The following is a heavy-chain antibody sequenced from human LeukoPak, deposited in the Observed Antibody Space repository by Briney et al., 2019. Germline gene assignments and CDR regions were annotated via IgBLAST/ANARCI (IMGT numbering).Heavy chain of an antibody. CDR3: ARHDSSGSSGTYYSVDY. CDR2: IYHSGSS. Sequence: SETLSLTCVVSGYSIYSNFYWGWIRQPPGKGLEWIGSIYHSGSSYYNPSLKSRVTISMDTSNNQFSLKPTSVTAADTAIYYCARHDSSGSSGTYYSVDYWGQGTLVTVSS. CDR1: GYSIYSNFY. J-gene: IGHJ4*02. D-gene: IGHD3-10*01. V-gene: IGHV4-38-2*01.